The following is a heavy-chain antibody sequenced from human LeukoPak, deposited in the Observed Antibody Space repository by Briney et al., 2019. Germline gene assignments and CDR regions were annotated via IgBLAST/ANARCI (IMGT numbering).Heavy chain of an antibody. CDR3: ARGSYGDYDFDY. CDR1: GFTFSSYW. V-gene: IGHV3-74*01. D-gene: IGHD4-17*01. J-gene: IGHJ4*02. Sequence: GGSLRLSCAASGFTFSSYWMRWVRQAPGKGLVWVSRINTDGSSTSYADSVKGRFTISRDNAKNTLYLQMNSRSAEDTAVYYCARGSYGDYDFDYWGQGTLVTVSS. CDR2: INTDGSST.